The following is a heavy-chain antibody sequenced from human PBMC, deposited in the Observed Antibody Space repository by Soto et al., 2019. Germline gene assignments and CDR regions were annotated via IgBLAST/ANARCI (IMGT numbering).Heavy chain of an antibody. CDR3: ATTHDYGDYGNDAFDI. V-gene: IGHV1-18*01. Sequence: ASVTVSCKASGYTFTSYGISWVRQAPGQGLEWMGWISAYNGNTNYAQKLQGRVTMTTDTSTSTAYMELRSLRSDDTAVYYCATTHDYGDYGNDAFDIWGQGTMVTVSS. CDR1: GYTFTSYG. D-gene: IGHD4-17*01. J-gene: IGHJ3*02. CDR2: ISAYNGNT.